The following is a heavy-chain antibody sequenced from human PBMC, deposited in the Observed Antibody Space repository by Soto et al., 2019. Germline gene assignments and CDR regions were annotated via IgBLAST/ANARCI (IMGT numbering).Heavy chain of an antibody. CDR2: IYHSGST. Sequence: SETLSLTCAVSGYSITNGYYWGWIRQPPGQGLEWIGTIYHSGSTYYNPSLKTRVTISVDTSKNQFSLKLSSVTAADTAVYYCARALYCSGGSCSPLRGMDVWGQGTTVTISS. V-gene: IGHV4-38-2*01. D-gene: IGHD2-15*01. CDR1: GYSITNGYY. CDR3: ARALYCSGGSCSPLRGMDV. J-gene: IGHJ6*02.